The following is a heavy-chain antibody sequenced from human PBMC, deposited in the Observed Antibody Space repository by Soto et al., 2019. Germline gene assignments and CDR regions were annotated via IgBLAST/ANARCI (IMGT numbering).Heavy chain of an antibody. V-gene: IGHV5-51*01. J-gene: IGHJ6*02. Sequence: PGESLKISCKGSGYSFTSYWIGWVRQMPGKGLEWMGIIYPGDSDTRYSPSFQGQVTISADKSISTAYLQWSSLKASDTAMYYCAIPRITGTTGYYGMDVWGQGTTVTVSS. CDR2: IYPGDSDT. CDR3: AIPRITGTTGYYGMDV. D-gene: IGHD1-7*01. CDR1: GYSFTSYW.